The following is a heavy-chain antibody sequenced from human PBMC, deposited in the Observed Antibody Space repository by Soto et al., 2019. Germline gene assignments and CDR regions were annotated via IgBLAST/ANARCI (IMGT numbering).Heavy chain of an antibody. D-gene: IGHD6-13*01. CDR3: ARDPGYSSSWYNGDYYYYGMDV. Sequence: SVKVSCKASGYTFTSYGISWVRQAPGQGLEWMGGIIPIFGTANYAQKFQGRVTITADESTSTAYMELSSLRSEDTAVYYCARDPGYSSSWYNGDYYYYGMDVWGQGTTVTVSS. J-gene: IGHJ6*02. CDR2: IIPIFGTA. CDR1: GYTFTSYG. V-gene: IGHV1-69*13.